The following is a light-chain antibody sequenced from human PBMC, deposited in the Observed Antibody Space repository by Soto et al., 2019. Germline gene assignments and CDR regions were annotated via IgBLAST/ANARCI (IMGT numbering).Light chain of an antibody. J-gene: IGKJ4*01. CDR3: QQSYSTFSPGT. Sequence: DIQMTQSPSSLSASVGDRVTITCRASQSISSYLNWYQQKPGKAPKLLIYAASSLQSGVPSRFSGSGSGTEFTLTISRLQPDDFATYYCQQSYSTFSPGTVGGGTKGEIK. CDR1: QSISSY. CDR2: AAS. V-gene: IGKV1-39*01.